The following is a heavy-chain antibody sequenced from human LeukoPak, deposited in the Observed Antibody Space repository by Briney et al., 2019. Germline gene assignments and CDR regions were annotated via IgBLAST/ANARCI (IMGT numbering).Heavy chain of an antibody. V-gene: IGHV4-39*07. D-gene: IGHD6-6*01. CDR3: ARASKGSSSRLVDY. J-gene: IGHJ4*02. CDR2: IYYSGST. CDR1: GGSISSSSYY. Sequence: SETLSLTCNVSGGSISSSSYYWGWIRQPPGKGLEWIGSIYYSGSTYYNPSLKSRVTISVDTSKNQFSLKLSSVTAADTAVYYCARASKGSSSRLVDYWGQGTLVTVSS.